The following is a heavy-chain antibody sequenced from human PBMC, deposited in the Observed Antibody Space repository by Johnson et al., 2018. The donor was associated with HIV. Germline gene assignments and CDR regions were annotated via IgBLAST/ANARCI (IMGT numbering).Heavy chain of an antibody. CDR3: AKDKQPGNGRYDALDI. Sequence: QVQLVESGGGVVQPGGSLRLSCAASGFNFNIYGMHWVRQAPVRGLEWVAFILFDGSHKYYVDSVTGRFTISRDNSKNTLYLQMNSLRAEDTAVYSCAKDKQPGNGRYDALDIWGQGTTVIVSS. CDR2: ILFDGSHK. J-gene: IGHJ3*02. CDR1: GFNFNIYG. D-gene: IGHD1-1*01. V-gene: IGHV3-30*02.